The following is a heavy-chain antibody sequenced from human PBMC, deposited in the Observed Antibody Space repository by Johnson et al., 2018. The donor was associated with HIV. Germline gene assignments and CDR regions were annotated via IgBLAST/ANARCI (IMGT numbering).Heavy chain of an antibody. D-gene: IGHD3-16*01. V-gene: IGHV3-72*01. CDR1: GFTLSDPY. J-gene: IGHJ3*01. CDR2: IRNKANRDTT. CDR3: VRGVAGVPGLDDVFGV. Sequence: VQLVESGGGLVQPGGSLRLSCASSGFTLSDPYMDWVRQAPGKGLEWVARIRNKANRDTTEYAASVKGRFTISKDDAKSSIYLQMNSLSAGDTAVYYCVRGVAGVPGLDDVFGVWGQGTMVTVSA.